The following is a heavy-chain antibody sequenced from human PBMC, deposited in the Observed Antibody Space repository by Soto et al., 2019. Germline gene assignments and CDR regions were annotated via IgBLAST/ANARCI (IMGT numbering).Heavy chain of an antibody. CDR3: ALHYYDSSGYYSNY. D-gene: IGHD3-22*01. CDR1: GYSFTTYW. Sequence: PGESLKISCKGSGYSFTTYWIGWVRQMPRKGLEWMGIIYPGDSDTKYSPSFQGQVTISADKSISTAYLQWSSLKASDTAMYYCALHYYDSSGYYSNYWGQGTLVTVSS. CDR2: IYPGDSDT. V-gene: IGHV5-51*01. J-gene: IGHJ1*01.